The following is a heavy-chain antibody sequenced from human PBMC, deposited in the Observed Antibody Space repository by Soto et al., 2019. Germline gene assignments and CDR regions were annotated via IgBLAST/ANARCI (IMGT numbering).Heavy chain of an antibody. CDR3: ATQGIAVAGTSFWDY. D-gene: IGHD6-19*01. J-gene: IGHJ4*02. CDR2: ISAYNGNT. CDR1: GYTFTSYG. V-gene: IGHV1-18*01. Sequence: ASVKVSCKASGYTFTSYGIXWVRQAPGQGLEWMGWISAYNGNTNYAQKLQGRVTMTTDTSTSTAYMELRSLRSDDTAVYYCATQGIAVAGTSFWDYWGQGTLVTVSS.